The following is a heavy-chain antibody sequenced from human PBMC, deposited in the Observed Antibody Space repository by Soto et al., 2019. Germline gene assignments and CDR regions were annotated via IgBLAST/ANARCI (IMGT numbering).Heavy chain of an antibody. Sequence: EVQLVESGGVVVQPGGSLRLSCAASGFTFDDYTMHWVRHAPGKGLEWVSLISWDGGSTYYADSVKRRFTISRDNSNNSLYLQLNSLRAEDTGLYYCAKDISPVVVNGVVPVYYYYYGMVVWGQGTTVTVSS. CDR3: AKDISPVVVNGVVPVYYYYYGMVV. CDR1: GFTFDDYT. CDR2: ISWDGGST. D-gene: IGHD3-3*01. J-gene: IGHJ6*02. V-gene: IGHV3-43*01.